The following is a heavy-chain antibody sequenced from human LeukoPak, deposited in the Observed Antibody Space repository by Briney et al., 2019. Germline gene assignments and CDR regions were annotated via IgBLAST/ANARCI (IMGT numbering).Heavy chain of an antibody. D-gene: IGHD4-11*01. V-gene: IGHV3-74*01. Sequence: GGSLRLSCAASGFTFSSYWMHWVRQAPGKGLVWVSRINSDGSTTSYADSVKGRFTISRDNAKNTLYLQMNSLRAEDSAVYYCARDRHDYSNYVFWFDPWGQGTLVTVSS. CDR2: INSDGSTT. CDR3: ARDRHDYSNYVFWFDP. CDR1: GFTFSSYW. J-gene: IGHJ5*02.